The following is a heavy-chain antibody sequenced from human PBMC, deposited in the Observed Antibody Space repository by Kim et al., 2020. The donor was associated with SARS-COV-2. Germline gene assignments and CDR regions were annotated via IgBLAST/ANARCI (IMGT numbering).Heavy chain of an antibody. CDR3: ARAPPKYGEYYFDY. Sequence: GGSLRLSCAASGFTFSSYWMSWVRQAPGKGLEWVANIKQDGSEKYYVDSVKGRFTISRDNAKNSLYLQMNSLRAEDTAVYYCARAPPKYGEYYFDYWGQGTLVTVSS. D-gene: IGHD4-17*01. V-gene: IGHV3-7*04. CDR2: IKQDGSEK. CDR1: GFTFSSYW. J-gene: IGHJ4*02.